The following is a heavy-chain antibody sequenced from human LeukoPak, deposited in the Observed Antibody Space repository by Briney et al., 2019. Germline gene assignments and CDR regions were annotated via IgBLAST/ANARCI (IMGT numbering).Heavy chain of an antibody. D-gene: IGHD3-22*01. CDR3: ARLLDSRVYRGVDH. J-gene: IGHJ4*02. V-gene: IGHV5-51*01. CDR2: IYGGDSDT. Sequence: GESLKISCKGFGYRFTSYWIAWVRQMPGKGLEWMGIIYGGDSDTRYSPSFQDQVTISADKSINTVYLQWRSLKASDTAMYYCARLLDSRVYRGVDHWGQGTPVTVSS. CDR1: GYRFTSYW.